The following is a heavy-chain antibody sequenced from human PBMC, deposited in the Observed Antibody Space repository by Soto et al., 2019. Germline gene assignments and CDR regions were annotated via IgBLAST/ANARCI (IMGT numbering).Heavy chain of an antibody. CDR2: ISSSSSYI. D-gene: IGHD2-2*01. Sequence: GGSLRLSCAASGFTFSSYSMNWVRQAPGKGLEWVSSISSSSSYIYYADSVKGRVTISRDNAKNSLYLQMNSLRAEDTAVYYCARDQVVPAAYYFDYWGQGTLVTVSS. V-gene: IGHV3-21*01. J-gene: IGHJ4*02. CDR1: GFTFSSYS. CDR3: ARDQVVPAAYYFDY.